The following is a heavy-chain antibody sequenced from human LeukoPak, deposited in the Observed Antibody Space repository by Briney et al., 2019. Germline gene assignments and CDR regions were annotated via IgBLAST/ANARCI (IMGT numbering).Heavy chain of an antibody. CDR3: AGHGISVNDY. J-gene: IGHJ4*02. CDR2: IWYDGSNK. CDR1: GFAFSTYS. V-gene: IGHV3-33*08. D-gene: IGHD6-25*01. Sequence: GGSLRLSCAASGFAFSTYSMHWVRQAPGKGLEWVAVIWYDGSNKYYADSVKGRFTISRDNSKNTLYLQMNSLRAEDTAVYYCAGHGISVNDYWGQGTLVTVSS.